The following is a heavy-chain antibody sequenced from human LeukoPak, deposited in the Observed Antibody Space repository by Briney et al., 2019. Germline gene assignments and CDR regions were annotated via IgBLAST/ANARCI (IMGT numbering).Heavy chain of an antibody. V-gene: IGHV3-23*01. CDR1: GFTFSSYA. CDR2: ISGSGGST. Sequence: GGSLRLSCAASGFTFSSYAMSWVRQAPGKGLERVSGISGSGGSTYYADSVKGRFTISRDNSKNTLFLQMNSLRAEDTAVYYCAKDALISFRGAWSQSDYWGQGTLVTVSS. D-gene: IGHD3-16*02. J-gene: IGHJ4*02. CDR3: AKDALISFRGAWSQSDY.